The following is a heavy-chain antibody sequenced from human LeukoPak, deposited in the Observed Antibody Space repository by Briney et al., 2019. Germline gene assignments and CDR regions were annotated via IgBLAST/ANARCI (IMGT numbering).Heavy chain of an antibody. CDR2: IYYSGST. J-gene: IGHJ4*02. CDR3: GXXXXXXXXXFYXY. Sequence: SGGXXXXYXWSWIRQPPGKGLXWGGYIYYSGSTNXNPSLKRRVTISVDTXXNQFSLKRSSVAAAEKAMYYCGXXXXXXXXXFYXYWGQGSLVTVSS. CDR1: GGXXXXYX. V-gene: IGHV4-59*01.